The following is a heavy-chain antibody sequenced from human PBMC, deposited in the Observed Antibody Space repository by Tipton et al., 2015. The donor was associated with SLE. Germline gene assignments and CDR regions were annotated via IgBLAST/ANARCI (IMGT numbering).Heavy chain of an antibody. Sequence: SLRLSCAASGFTFNSYAMSWVRQAPGKGLEWVALLRYDGINKYYADSVRGRFTISRDNSKNTLSLEMNSLTVEDTAVYYCGRDNYGLDYWGQGTLVTVSS. CDR3: GRDNYGLDY. CDR1: GFTFNSYA. CDR2: LRYDGINK. J-gene: IGHJ4*02. D-gene: IGHD3-16*01. V-gene: IGHV3-33*08.